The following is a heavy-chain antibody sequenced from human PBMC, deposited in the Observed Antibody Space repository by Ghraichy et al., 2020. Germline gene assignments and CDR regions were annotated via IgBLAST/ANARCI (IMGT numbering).Heavy chain of an antibody. D-gene: IGHD3-22*01. J-gene: IGHJ4*02. CDR2: IYSGGST. CDR1: GFTVSSNY. CDR3: ARDPYYDSSGYHLDY. Sequence: GVSLRLSCAASGFTVSSNYMSWVRQAPGKGLEWVSVIYSGGSTYYADSVKGQFTISRDNSKNTLYLQMNSLRAEDTAVYYCARDPYYDSSGYHLDYWGQGTLVTVSS. V-gene: IGHV3-53*01.